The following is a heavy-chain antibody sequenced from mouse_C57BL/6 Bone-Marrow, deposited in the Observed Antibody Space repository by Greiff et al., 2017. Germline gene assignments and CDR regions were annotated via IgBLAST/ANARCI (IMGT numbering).Heavy chain of an antibody. CDR2: IDPEDGDT. CDR3: TAGTVVDY. D-gene: IGHD1-1*01. J-gene: IGHJ2*01. CDR1: GFNIKDYY. Sequence: EVQGVESGAELVRPGASVKLSCTASGFNIKDYYMHWVKQRPEQGLEWIGRIDPEDGDTEYAPKFQGKATMTAATSSNTAYLRLSSLTSEVSAGYYCTAGTVVDYWGQGTTLTVAS. V-gene: IGHV14-1*01.